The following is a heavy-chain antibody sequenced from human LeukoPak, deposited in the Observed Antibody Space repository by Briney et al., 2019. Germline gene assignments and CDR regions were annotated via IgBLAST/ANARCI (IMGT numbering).Heavy chain of an antibody. Sequence: PGGSLRLSCAASGFDFSTYWMHWVRQAPGKGLEWVANIKEDGSKKNSADSVRGRFTISRDNAKTSVYLQMNSLRAEDTAVYYCSRGANWVDFDTWGQGTMVTVSS. V-gene: IGHV3-7*04. D-gene: IGHD2-15*01. J-gene: IGHJ3*02. CDR3: SRGANWVDFDT. CDR2: IKEDGSKK. CDR1: GFDFSTYW.